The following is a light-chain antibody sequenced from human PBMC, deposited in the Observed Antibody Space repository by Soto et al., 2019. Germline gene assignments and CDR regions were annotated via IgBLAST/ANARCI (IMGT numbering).Light chain of an antibody. V-gene: IGKV1-39*01. CDR3: QQTYSTPLT. CDR1: HYISTY. J-gene: IGKJ4*01. Sequence: DIQMTQSPSSLSASVGGRVAISCRASHYISTYLNWYQQRPGKAPKLLIYAASSLQSGVPSRFSGSGSGTDFTLTISSLQPKDFATYYCQQTYSTPLTFGGGTKVDIK. CDR2: AAS.